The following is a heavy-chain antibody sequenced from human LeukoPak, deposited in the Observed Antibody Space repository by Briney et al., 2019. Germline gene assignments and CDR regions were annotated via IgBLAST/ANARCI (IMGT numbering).Heavy chain of an antibody. CDR1: GYTFTSYD. D-gene: IGHD2/OR15-2a*01. Sequence: GASVKVSCKASGYTFTSYDINWVRQATGQGLEWMGWMSPNSGNTGYAQKFQGRVTMTRNTSLSTAYMELSSLRSEDTAVYYCARPLLSRYYYGMDVWGQGTTVTVSS. CDR3: ARPLLSRYYYGMDV. J-gene: IGHJ6*02. CDR2: MSPNSGNT. V-gene: IGHV1-8*01.